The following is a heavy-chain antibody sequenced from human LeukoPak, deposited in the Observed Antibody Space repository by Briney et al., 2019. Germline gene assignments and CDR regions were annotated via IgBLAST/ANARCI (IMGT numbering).Heavy chain of an antibody. V-gene: IGHV3-23*01. CDR1: GFTFSSYS. CDR3: AKVTGGDMITYGGLDY. D-gene: IGHD3-16*01. J-gene: IGHJ4*02. Sequence: GGSLRLSCAASGFTFSSYSMNWVRQAPGKGLEWVSAITGNEISTYYADSVKGRFTISRDNPKNTLYLQMHSLRAEDTAIYYCAKVTGGDMITYGGLDYWGQGTLVTVSS. CDR2: ITGNEIST.